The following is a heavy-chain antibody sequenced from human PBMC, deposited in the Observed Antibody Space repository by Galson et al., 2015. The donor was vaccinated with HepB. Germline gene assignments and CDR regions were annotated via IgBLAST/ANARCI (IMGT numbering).Heavy chain of an antibody. CDR2: IYRGGST. Sequence: SLRLSCAASGFTVSNNYMSWVRQAPGKGLEWVSIIYRGGSTYYADSVKGRFTISSDDSKNTLFPQMNSLRAEDTALYYCASRYSSSWAALDYWGQGTLVTVSS. D-gene: IGHD6-13*01. CDR3: ASRYSSSWAALDY. V-gene: IGHV3-53*01. J-gene: IGHJ4*02. CDR1: GFTVSNNY.